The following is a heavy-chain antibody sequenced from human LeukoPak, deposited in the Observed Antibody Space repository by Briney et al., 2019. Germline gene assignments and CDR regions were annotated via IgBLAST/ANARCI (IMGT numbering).Heavy chain of an antibody. D-gene: IGHD1-1*01. CDR2: INHSGST. V-gene: IGHV4-34*01. CDR3: ARRRPYSWFDP. J-gene: IGHJ5*02. CDR1: GGSFSGYY. Sequence: SETLSLTCAVYGGSFSGYYWSWIRQPPGKGLEWIGEINHSGSTNYNPSLKSRVTRSVDTSKNQFSLKLSSVTAADTAVYYCARRRPYSWFDPSGQGSPGTASS.